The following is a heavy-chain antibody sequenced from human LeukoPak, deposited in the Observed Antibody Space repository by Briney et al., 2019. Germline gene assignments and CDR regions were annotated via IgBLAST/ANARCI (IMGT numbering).Heavy chain of an antibody. J-gene: IGHJ5*02. CDR3: ARRSAYYPNNCFDP. Sequence: SETLSLTCTVSGGPINTYYWGWIRQPPGKGLEWIGYAYSSGSTIYNPSLKSRVTISVDTSRNQFSLKLNSVTAADTAVYYCARRSAYYPNNCFDPWGQGTLVTVSS. V-gene: IGHV4-4*08. CDR1: GGPINTYY. D-gene: IGHD3-22*01. CDR2: AYSSGST.